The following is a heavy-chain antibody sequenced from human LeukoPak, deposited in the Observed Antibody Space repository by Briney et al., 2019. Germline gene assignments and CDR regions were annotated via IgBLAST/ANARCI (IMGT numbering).Heavy chain of an antibody. V-gene: IGHV3-15*01. CDR3: TIVGSSWGFDY. D-gene: IGHD6-13*01. J-gene: IGHJ4*02. Sequence: PGGSLRLSCAASGFTFSKAWMTWVRQAPGKGLEWVGRIKSKTDGGTTDYPAPAKDRFTISRDDSKNTLFLQMNSLITEDTAVYYCTIVGSSWGFDYWGQGTLVTVSS. CDR2: IKSKTDGGTT. CDR1: GFTFSKAW.